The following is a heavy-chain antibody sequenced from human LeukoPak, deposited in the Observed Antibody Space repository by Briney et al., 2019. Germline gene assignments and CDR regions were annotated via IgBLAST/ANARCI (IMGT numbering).Heavy chain of an antibody. Sequence: PGGSLRLSCAASGFTFSGSAMHWVREASGKGLEWVGRIRSKANSYATAYAASVKGRFTISRDDSKNTAYLQMNSLKTEDTAVYYCTSPGDSGDYWGQGTLVTVSS. CDR3: TSPGDSGDY. D-gene: IGHD3-10*01. V-gene: IGHV3-73*01. J-gene: IGHJ4*02. CDR1: GFTFSGSA. CDR2: IRSKANSYAT.